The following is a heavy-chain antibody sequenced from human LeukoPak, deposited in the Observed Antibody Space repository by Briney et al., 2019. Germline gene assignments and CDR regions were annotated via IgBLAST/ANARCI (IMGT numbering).Heavy chain of an antibody. D-gene: IGHD2-21*01. J-gene: IGHJ6*02. CDR3: ARTVVVTYYYGMDV. CDR2: ISYDGSNK. CDR1: GFTFSIYA. Sequence: GGSLRLSCAASGFTFSIYAMHCVRQAPGKGLEWLAVISYDGSNKYYADYVKGRFTISRDNSKNTLYLQMNSLRAEDTAVYYCARTVVVTYYYGMDVWGQGTTVTVSS. V-gene: IGHV3-30-3*01.